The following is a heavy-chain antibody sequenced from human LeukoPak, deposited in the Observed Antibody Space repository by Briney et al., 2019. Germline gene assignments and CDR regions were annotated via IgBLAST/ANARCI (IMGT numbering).Heavy chain of an antibody. CDR2: IPYDGSKK. CDR3: ARIAAAGTWSLGFDF. Sequence: GGSLRLSCAASGFTFSSYSMHWVRQAPGKGLEWVAVIPYDGSKKYYADSVKDRSTISRDNSKNTLFLQMNSLRAEDTAVYYCARIAAAGTWSLGFDFWGQGTLVTVSS. D-gene: IGHD6-13*01. V-gene: IGHV3-30*04. CDR1: GFTFSSYS. J-gene: IGHJ4*02.